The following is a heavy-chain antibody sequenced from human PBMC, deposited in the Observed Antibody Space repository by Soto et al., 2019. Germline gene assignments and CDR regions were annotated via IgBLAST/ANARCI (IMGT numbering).Heavy chain of an antibody. Sequence: SVKVSCKVSGYTLTELSMHWVRQSPGKGLEWMGGFDPEDGETIYAQKFQGRVTMTEDTSTDTAYMELSSLRSEDTAVYYCATDATISSMARYYYGMDVWGQGTTVTVSS. V-gene: IGHV1-24*01. J-gene: IGHJ6*02. CDR2: FDPEDGET. CDR3: ATDATISSMARYYYGMDV. CDR1: GYTLTELS. D-gene: IGHD3-3*01.